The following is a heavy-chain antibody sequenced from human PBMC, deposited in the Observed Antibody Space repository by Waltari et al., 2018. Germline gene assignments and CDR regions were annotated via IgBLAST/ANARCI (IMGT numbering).Heavy chain of an antibody. J-gene: IGHJ4*02. D-gene: IGHD3-16*01. V-gene: IGHV4-59*01. CDR1: GGSISSYY. CDR3: ARGIQLWGRGSWYFDN. Sequence: QVQLQESGPGLVKPSETLSLTCTVSGGSISSYYWSWIRQPPGKGLEWIGYIYSSGTTNNNPSLKSRVTISVDTSKNQFSLKLSSVTAADTAVYYCARGIQLWGRGSWYFDNWGQGTLVTVSS. CDR2: IYSSGTT.